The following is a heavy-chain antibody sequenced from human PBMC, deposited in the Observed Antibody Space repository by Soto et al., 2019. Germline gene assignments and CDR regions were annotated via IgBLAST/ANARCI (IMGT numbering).Heavy chain of an antibody. Sequence: QVQLQESGPGLVRPSQTLSLTCTVSGGSISSGGYYWSWMRQHPGKGLEWIGYVYYSGSTYYNPSLNSRVTISVDTSKNQFSLKLSSVTAADTAVYYCARGGGHGDYRGGCWFDPWGQGTLVTVSS. J-gene: IGHJ5*02. CDR1: GGSISSGGYY. CDR2: VYYSGST. V-gene: IGHV4-31*03. CDR3: ARGGGHGDYRGGCWFDP. D-gene: IGHD4-17*01.